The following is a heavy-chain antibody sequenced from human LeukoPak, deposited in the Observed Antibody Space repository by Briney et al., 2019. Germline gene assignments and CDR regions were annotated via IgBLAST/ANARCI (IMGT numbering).Heavy chain of an antibody. J-gene: IGHJ6*04. CDR2: ISYDGSNK. Sequence: PGRSLRLSCAASGFTFSSYAMHWVRQAPGKGLEWVAVISYDGSNKYYADSVKGRFTISRDNSKNTLYLQMNSLRAEDTAVYYCARDIYGSGSYFSSYYYYGMDVWGKGTTVTVSS. V-gene: IGHV3-30*04. D-gene: IGHD3-10*01. CDR1: GFTFSSYA. CDR3: ARDIYGSGSYFSSYYYYGMDV.